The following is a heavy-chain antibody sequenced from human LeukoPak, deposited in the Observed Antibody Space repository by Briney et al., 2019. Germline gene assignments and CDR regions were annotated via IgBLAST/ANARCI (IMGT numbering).Heavy chain of an antibody. Sequence: ERSLRLSCAASGFTFSSYAMHWVRQAPGKGLEGVAVLSYDGSNKYYADSVKGRFTISRDNSKNTLYLQMNSLRAEDTAVYYCANIAVAGDFDYWGQGTLVTVSS. CDR3: ANIAVAGDFDY. D-gene: IGHD6-19*01. CDR1: GFTFSSYA. CDR2: LSYDGSNK. J-gene: IGHJ4*02. V-gene: IGHV3-30*04.